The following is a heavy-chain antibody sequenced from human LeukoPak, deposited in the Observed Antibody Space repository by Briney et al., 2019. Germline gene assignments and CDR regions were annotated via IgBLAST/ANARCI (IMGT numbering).Heavy chain of an antibody. J-gene: IGHJ3*02. D-gene: IGHD3-22*01. CDR2: INHSGST. CDR3: ARGKGITMISDI. Sequence: SETLSLTCAVYGGSFSGYYWSWIRQPPGKGLEWTGEINHSGSTNYNPSLKSRVTISVDTSKNQFSLKLSSVTAADTAVYYCARGKGITMISDIWGQGTMVTVSS. V-gene: IGHV4-34*01. CDR1: GGSFSGYY.